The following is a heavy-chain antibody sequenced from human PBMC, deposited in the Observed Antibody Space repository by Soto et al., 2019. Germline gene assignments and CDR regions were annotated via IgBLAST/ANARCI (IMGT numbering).Heavy chain of an antibody. CDR3: VRDGRERQFDY. Sequence: SETLSLTCVVSGAAISDYYRSWIRQPPGKGLEWIGFIYYSGSTTNYSPSLKNRVTISVDTSKNIISLRLGSVTAADTAIYYCVRDGRERQFDYWGQGTLVTVSS. J-gene: IGHJ4*02. V-gene: IGHV4-59*01. D-gene: IGHD1-26*01. CDR2: IYYSGSTT. CDR1: GAAISDYY.